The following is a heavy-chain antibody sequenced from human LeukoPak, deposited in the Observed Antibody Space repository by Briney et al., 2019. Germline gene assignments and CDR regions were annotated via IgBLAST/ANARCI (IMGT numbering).Heavy chain of an antibody. Sequence: SSVKVSCKASGCTFSSYAISWVRQAPGQGLEWMGGIIPIFGTANYAQKFQGRVTINAHKSTSTAYIEVSSLRSEHTSVYYCARYGDYENFQHWGQGTLVTVSS. V-gene: IGHV1-69*06. CDR2: IIPIFGTA. D-gene: IGHD4-17*01. CDR3: ARYGDYENFQH. CDR1: GCTFSSYA. J-gene: IGHJ1*01.